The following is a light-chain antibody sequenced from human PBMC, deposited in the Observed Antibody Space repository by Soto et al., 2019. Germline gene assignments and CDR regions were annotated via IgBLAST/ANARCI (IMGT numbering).Light chain of an antibody. Sequence: EIVLTQSPDTLSLSPGERATLSCRASESVTSSHLAWYQQKRGQAPRLLIYGASSRATDIPDRFSGSGSGTDFTLTFIRLEPEDFAVYYCQHYGSSSNTFGQGTRLEIK. V-gene: IGKV3-20*01. CDR2: GAS. CDR3: QHYGSSSNT. CDR1: ESVTSSH. J-gene: IGKJ5*01.